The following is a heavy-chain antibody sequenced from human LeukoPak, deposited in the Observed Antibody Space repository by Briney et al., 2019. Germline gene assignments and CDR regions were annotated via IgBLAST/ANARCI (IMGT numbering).Heavy chain of an antibody. CDR3: ARLRNYYDSWGWFDP. Sequence: SGTLSLTCAVSGGSISSGGYSWSWIRQPPGKGLEWIGYIYHSGSTYYNPSLKSRVTISVDTSKNQFSLKLSSVTAADTAVYYCARLRNYYDSWGWFDPWGQGTLVTVSS. D-gene: IGHD3-22*01. J-gene: IGHJ5*02. CDR1: GGSISSGGYS. V-gene: IGHV4-30-2*01. CDR2: IYHSGST.